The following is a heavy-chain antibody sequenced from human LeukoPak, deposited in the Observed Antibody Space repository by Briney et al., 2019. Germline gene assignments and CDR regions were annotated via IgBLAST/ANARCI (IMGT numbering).Heavy chain of an antibody. V-gene: IGHV1-2*02. CDR2: INPNSGGT. J-gene: IGHJ4*02. CDR3: ARPFFNYYDSSDLFDY. Sequence: ASVKVSCKASGYTFTGYYMHWVRQAPGQGLEWMGWINPNSGGTNYAQKFQGRVTMTRDTSISTAYMELSRLRSDDTAVYYCARPFFNYYDSSDLFDYWGQGTLVTVSS. D-gene: IGHD3-22*01. CDR1: GYTFTGYY.